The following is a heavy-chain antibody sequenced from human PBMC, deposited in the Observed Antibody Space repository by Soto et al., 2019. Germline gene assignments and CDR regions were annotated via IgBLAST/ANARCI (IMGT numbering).Heavy chain of an antibody. CDR1: GFTFRNYD. CDR2: ISAAGDP. Sequence: EVQLVESGGGLVQPGGSLRLSCAASGFTFRNYDMNWVRQGPGKGLEWVSGISAAGDPDYADSVEGRFTISRENAQNSLFLQMNSLRAGDTAVYYCARTDRDFYGLDVWGQGTTVIVSS. J-gene: IGHJ6*02. CDR3: ARTDRDFYGLDV. V-gene: IGHV3-13*05.